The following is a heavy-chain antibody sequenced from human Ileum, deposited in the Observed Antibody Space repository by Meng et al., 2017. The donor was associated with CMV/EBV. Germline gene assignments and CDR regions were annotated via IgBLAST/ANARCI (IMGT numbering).Heavy chain of an antibody. V-gene: IGHV3-30*18. CDR2: ISYDGITK. D-gene: IGHD3-9*01. Sequence: ASSFTFSLYAMHWVRQAPGKGLEWVAVISYDGITKFSADSVEGRFTVSRDNSKKLVHLHMDSLRPDDTAVYFCAKDQGKRFFDWSLDYWGQGALVTAPQ. J-gene: IGHJ4*02. CDR1: SFTFSLYA. CDR3: AKDQGKRFFDWSLDY.